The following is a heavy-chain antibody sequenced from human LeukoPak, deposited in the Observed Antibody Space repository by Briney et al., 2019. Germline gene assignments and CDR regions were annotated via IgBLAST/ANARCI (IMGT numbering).Heavy chain of an antibody. CDR1: GFPFEIYW. Sequence: GGSLRLSCVASGFPFEIYWMSWVRQGPGKGLEWVANIKSDGSEEYYADSVKGRLTVSRDNAKSSLFLQMNSLRVEDTAVYYCAKEKTVAGWYFDLWGRGTLVTVSS. D-gene: IGHD6-19*01. V-gene: IGHV3-7*01. CDR3: AKEKTVAGWYFDL. CDR2: IKSDGSEE. J-gene: IGHJ2*01.